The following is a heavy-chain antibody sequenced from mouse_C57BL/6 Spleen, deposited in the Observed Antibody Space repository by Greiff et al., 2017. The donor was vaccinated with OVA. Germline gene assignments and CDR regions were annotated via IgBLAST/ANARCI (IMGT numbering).Heavy chain of an antibody. CDR2: ISDGGSYT. CDR1: GFTFSSYA. Sequence: EVQLVESGGGLVKPGGSLKLSCAASGFTFSSYAMSWVRPTPEKRLEWVATISDGGSYTYYPDNVKGRFTISRDNAKNNLYLQMSHLKSEDTAMYYCARDPGYSNYYWYFDVWGTGTTVTVSS. CDR3: ARDPGYSNYYWYFDV. D-gene: IGHD2-5*01. V-gene: IGHV5-4*01. J-gene: IGHJ1*03.